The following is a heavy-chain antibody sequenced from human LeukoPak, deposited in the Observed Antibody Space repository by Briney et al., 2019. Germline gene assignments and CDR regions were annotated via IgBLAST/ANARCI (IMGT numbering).Heavy chain of an antibody. Sequence: GASAKVSSKASGYTFTDYGISWVRQAPGQGLEWMGWISTYNGHTNYAQKYQGRVTMTTDTSTSRAYMELRSLRSDDTAVFYCERVTSWGLPDFDYWGQGTLVTVSS. CDR3: ERVTSWGLPDFDY. J-gene: IGHJ4*02. CDR2: ISTYNGHT. CDR1: GYTFTDYG. D-gene: IGHD1-26*01. V-gene: IGHV1-18*01.